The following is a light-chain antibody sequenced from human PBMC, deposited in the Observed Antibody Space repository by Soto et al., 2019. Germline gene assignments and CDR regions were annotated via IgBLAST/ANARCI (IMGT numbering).Light chain of an antibody. V-gene: IGKV1-12*01. Sequence: DIQMTQSPSSVSASVGDRVTITCRASQGISSYLAWYQQKPGKAPKLLIYAASSLQSGVPSRFSGSGSGTDFTLNISSLQPEDFATYYCQQANSFPLAFGGGTKVEIK. CDR2: AAS. CDR3: QQANSFPLA. J-gene: IGKJ4*01. CDR1: QGISSY.